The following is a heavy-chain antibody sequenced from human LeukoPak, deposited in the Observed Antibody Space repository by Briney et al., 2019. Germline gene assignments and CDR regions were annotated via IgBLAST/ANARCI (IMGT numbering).Heavy chain of an antibody. J-gene: IGHJ4*02. CDR2: ISSSGGST. D-gene: IGHD3-22*01. V-gene: IGHV3-23*01. Sequence: PGGSLRLSCAASGFTFSSYAMSWVRQAPGKGLEWVSAISSSGGSTYYADSVKGRFTISRDNSKNTLYLQMNSLRAEDTAVYYCAKDLERQTYYYDSSGYGTAGFDYWGQGTLVTVSS. CDR3: AKDLERQTYYYDSSGYGTAGFDY. CDR1: GFTFSSYA.